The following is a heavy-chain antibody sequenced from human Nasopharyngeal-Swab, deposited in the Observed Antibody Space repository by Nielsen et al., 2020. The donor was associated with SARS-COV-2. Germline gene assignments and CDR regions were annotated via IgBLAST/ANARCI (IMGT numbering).Heavy chain of an antibody. J-gene: IGHJ4*02. CDR2: ISYDGSNK. CDR1: GFTFSSYA. CDR3: LYLTNWNYGLDY. D-gene: IGHD1-7*01. V-gene: IGHV3-30-3*02. Sequence: GESLKISCAASGFTFSSYAMHWVRQAPGKGLEWVAVISYDGSNKYYADSVKGRFTISRDNSKNTLYLQMNSLRAEDTAVYYCLYLTNWNYGLDYWGQGTLVTVSS.